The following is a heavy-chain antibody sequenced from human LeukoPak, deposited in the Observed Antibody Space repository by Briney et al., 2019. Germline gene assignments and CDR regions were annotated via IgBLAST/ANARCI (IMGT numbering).Heavy chain of an antibody. D-gene: IGHD3-22*01. J-gene: IGHJ1*01. CDR2: IKSDGST. CDR1: GFTFSTYW. CDR3: ARAPSEIGGYYPEYFRH. V-gene: IGHV3-74*01. Sequence: PGGSLRLSCAASGFTFSTYWMHWVSQAPGKGLVWVSRIKSDGSTNYADSVKGRFTISRDNAKNTLSLQMNSLRPEDTGVYYCARAPSEIGGYYPEYFRHWGQGTLVTVSS.